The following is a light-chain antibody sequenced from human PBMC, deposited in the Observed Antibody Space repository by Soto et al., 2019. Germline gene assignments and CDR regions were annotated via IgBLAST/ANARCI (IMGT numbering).Light chain of an antibody. CDR3: QQYTSYWT. CDR1: QSISSW. Sequence: DIQMTQSPSTLSASVGDRVTITCRASQSISSWLAWYQQKPGKAPKLLIYDASSLESRDPSRFSGGGSGTGFPVTISEHHCVRFATYYCQQYTSYWTFGQGTKVEIK. J-gene: IGKJ1*01. V-gene: IGKV1-5*01. CDR2: DAS.